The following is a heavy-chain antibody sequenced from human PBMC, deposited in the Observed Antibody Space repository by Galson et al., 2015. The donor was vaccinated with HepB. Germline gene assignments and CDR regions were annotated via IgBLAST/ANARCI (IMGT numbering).Heavy chain of an antibody. CDR3: ARGSTLRLGECPAGGCHSDH. CDR2: IIPIFGTA. J-gene: IGHJ5*02. V-gene: IGHV1-69*13. D-gene: IGHD3-16*01. CDR1: GGTFSSYA. Sequence: SVKVSCKASGGTFSSYAISWVRQAPGQGLEWMGGIIPIFGTANYAQKFQGRVTITADESTSTAYMELSSLRSEDTAVYYCARGSTLRLGECPAGGCHSDHWGQGTLVTVSS.